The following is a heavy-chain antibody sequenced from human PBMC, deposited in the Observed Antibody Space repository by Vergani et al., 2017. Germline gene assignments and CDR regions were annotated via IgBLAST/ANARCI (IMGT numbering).Heavy chain of an antibody. D-gene: IGHD3-10*01. CDR3: ARPSSYVWFGEPPSWYFDL. J-gene: IGHJ2*01. Sequence: QVQLQESGPGLVKPSETLSLTCAVSGYSLSSGYYWGWIRQPPGKGLEWIGSIYHSRSTYYNPSLRSRVTISVDTSKNQFSLTLSSVTAADTAVYYCARPSSYVWFGEPPSWYFDLWGRGTLVTVSS. V-gene: IGHV4-38-2*01. CDR1: GYSLSSGYY. CDR2: IYHSRST.